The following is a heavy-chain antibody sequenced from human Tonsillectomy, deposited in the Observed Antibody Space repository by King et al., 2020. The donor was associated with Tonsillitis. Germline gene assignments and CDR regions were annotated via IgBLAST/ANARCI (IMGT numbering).Heavy chain of an antibody. Sequence: VQLVESGGGLVKPGGSLRLSCAASGFTFSNAWMSGVRQAPGKGLEWVGRIKSKTDGWTTDYAAPVKGRFPISSDDSKHTLYLQMNSLKTEDTAVYYCTTPGGWLVGPSGGYWGQGTLVTVSS. J-gene: IGHJ4*02. V-gene: IGHV3-15*01. D-gene: IGHD6-19*01. CDR1: GFTFSNAW. CDR2: IKSKTDGWTT. CDR3: TTPGGWLVGPSGGY.